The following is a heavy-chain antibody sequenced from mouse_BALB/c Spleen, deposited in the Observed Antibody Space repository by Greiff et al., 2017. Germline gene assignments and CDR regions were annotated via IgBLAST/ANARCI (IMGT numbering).Heavy chain of an antibody. CDR1: GYTFTDYA. D-gene: IGHD2-3*01. CDR3: ARRSDAGYYAMDY. Sequence: QVQLKESGAELVRPGVSVKISCKGSGYTFTDYAMHWVKQSHAKSLEWIGVISTYYGDASYNQKFKGKATMTVDKSSSTAYMELARLTSEDSAIYYCARRSDAGYYAMDYWGQGTSVTVSS. CDR2: ISTYYGDA. J-gene: IGHJ4*01. V-gene: IGHV1S137*01.